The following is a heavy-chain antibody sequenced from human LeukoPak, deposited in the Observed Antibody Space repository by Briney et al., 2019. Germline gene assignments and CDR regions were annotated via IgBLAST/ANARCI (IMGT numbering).Heavy chain of an antibody. D-gene: IGHD6-13*01. CDR1: GYTFTSYD. CDR3: ARVIPYSDTFDY. Sequence: GASVKVSCKASGYTFTSYDINWVRQATGQGLEWMGWMNPNSGNTGYAQKFQGRVTMTRNTSISTAYMELSSLRSEDTAVYYCARVIPYSDTFDYWGQGTLVTVSS. CDR2: MNPNSGNT. J-gene: IGHJ4*02. V-gene: IGHV1-8*01.